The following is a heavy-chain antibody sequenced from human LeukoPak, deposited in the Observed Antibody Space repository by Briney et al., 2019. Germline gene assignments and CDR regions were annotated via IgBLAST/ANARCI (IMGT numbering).Heavy chain of an antibody. CDR3: ARVGREYDFWSGYRAANWFDP. D-gene: IGHD3-3*01. CDR2: ISSSGSTI. CDR1: GFTFSDYY. J-gene: IGHJ5*02. Sequence: GGSLRLSCAASGFTFSDYYMSWIRQAPGKGLEWVSYISSSGSTIYYADSVKGRFTISRDNAKNSLYLQMNSLRAEDTAVYYSARVGREYDFWSGYRAANWFDPWGQGTLVTVSS. V-gene: IGHV3-11*01.